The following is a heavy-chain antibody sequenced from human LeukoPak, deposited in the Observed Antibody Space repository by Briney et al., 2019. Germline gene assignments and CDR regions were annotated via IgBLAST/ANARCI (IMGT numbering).Heavy chain of an antibody. CDR1: GFTFSSYS. V-gene: IGHV3-21*01. CDR3: ARDRAVGLYYYYYMDV. D-gene: IGHD4-23*01. Sequence: GGSLRLSCAASGFTFSSYSMNWVRQAPGKGLEWVSSISSSSSYIYYADSVKGRFTISRDNAKNSLYLQMNSLRAEDTAVYYCARDRAVGLYYYYYMDVCGKGTTVTVSS. J-gene: IGHJ6*03. CDR2: ISSSSSYI.